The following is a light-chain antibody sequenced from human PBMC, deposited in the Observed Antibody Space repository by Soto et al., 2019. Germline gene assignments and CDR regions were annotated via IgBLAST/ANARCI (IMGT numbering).Light chain of an antibody. CDR1: QSVRYNY. CDR3: QVYGESPPFA. Sequence: EIVLTQSPGTLSLSPGERVTLSCRASQSVRYNYLAWYRQKPGQAPRLLIYGALERVAGVPERFSGSGSGTDFTLTISRLEPEDFAVYYCQVYGESPPFAFGPGTTVEIK. CDR2: GAL. V-gene: IGKV3-20*01. J-gene: IGKJ3*01.